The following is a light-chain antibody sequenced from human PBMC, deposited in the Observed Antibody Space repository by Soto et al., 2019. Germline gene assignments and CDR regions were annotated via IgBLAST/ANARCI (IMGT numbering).Light chain of an antibody. CDR1: SSDVGAYNY. J-gene: IGLJ1*01. V-gene: IGLV2-14*03. Sequence: SVLTQPASVSGSPGQSITISCTGTSSDVGAYNYVSWYQQHPGKVPKLMIYDVSDRPSGVSNRFSGSKSGNTASLTISGLQAEDEADYYCSSFTRSNSYVFGTGTKLTVL. CDR3: SSFTRSNSYV. CDR2: DVS.